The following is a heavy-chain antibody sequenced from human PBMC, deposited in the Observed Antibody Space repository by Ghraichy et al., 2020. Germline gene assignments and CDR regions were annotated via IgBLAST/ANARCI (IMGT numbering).Heavy chain of an antibody. CDR2: IRYDGSNK. D-gene: IGHD3-10*01. CDR3: EKHGQAYISGKYGVAS. J-gene: IGHJ4*02. V-gene: IGHV3-30*02. CDR1: GFTFSSFA. Sequence: GGSLRLSCAASGFTFSSFAMHLVRQAPGKGLEWVAHIRYDGSNKHYADSVKGRYTISRDNPQNTQYLQIDGLRGEDSAVYYCEKHGQAYISGKYGVASWGPGTTVTFSS.